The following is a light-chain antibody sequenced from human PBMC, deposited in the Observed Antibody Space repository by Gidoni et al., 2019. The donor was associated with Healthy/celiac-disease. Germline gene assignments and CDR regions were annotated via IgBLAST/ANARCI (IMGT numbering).Light chain of an antibody. Sequence: EIVLTQSPSTLSLSPGQRPTLSCRASQSVSSYLAWYQQKPRQAPRLLIYDASNRATGSPARFSGSGSGTDFTLTISSLEPEDFAVYYCQQRSNWPPLTFGGGTKVEIK. J-gene: IGKJ4*01. CDR1: QSVSSY. V-gene: IGKV3-11*01. CDR2: DAS. CDR3: QQRSNWPPLT.